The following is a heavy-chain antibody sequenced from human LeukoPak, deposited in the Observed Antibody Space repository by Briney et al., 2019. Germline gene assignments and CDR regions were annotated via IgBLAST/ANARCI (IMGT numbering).Heavy chain of an antibody. CDR1: GFTVSTNS. V-gene: IGHV3-53*01. D-gene: IGHD3-10*01. CDR2: IYSGDTT. Sequence: PGGSLRLSCVVSGFTVSTNSMTWVRQAPGKGLEWVSVIYSGDTTFYADSVKGRFIISRDSSKNTLCLQMNTLRAEDTAVYYCARVLGNYYESWFDPWGQGALVTVSS. J-gene: IGHJ5*02. CDR3: ARVLGNYYESWFDP.